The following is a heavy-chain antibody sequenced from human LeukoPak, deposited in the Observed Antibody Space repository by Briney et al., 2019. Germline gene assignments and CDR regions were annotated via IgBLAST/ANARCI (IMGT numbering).Heavy chain of an antibody. CDR1: GLTFCTYF. J-gene: IGHJ2*01. CDR2: ISGSGGYT. CDR3: AKRRGGNSPEFHQ. D-gene: IGHD4-23*01. V-gene: IGHV3-23*01. Sequence: GGSLRHSPADSGLTFCTYFGCWVRQAPGKGLEWVSAISGSGGYTYYAGAGKGRLTISRDNSKNTLYLQMNSLRAEDTAVYYCAKRRGGNSPEFHQWGR.